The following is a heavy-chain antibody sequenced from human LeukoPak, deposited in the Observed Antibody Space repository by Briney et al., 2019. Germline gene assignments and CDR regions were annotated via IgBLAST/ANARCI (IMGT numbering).Heavy chain of an antibody. J-gene: IGHJ4*02. D-gene: IGHD3-10*01. CDR3: ARGSGVPPHYDY. CDR1: GGTFSSYA. Sequence: ASVKVSCMASGGTFSSYAISWVRQAPGQGLEWMGGIIPIFGTANYAQKFQGRVTITTDESTSTAYMELSSLRSEDTAVYYCARGSGVPPHYDYWGQGTLVTVSS. CDR2: IIPIFGTA. V-gene: IGHV1-69*05.